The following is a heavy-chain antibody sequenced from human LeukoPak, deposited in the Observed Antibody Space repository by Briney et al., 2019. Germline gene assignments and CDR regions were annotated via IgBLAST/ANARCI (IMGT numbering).Heavy chain of an antibody. CDR2: INQESTET. CDR3: AREVDRSFGY. CDR1: GFRFTGFW. Sequence: GGSLRLSGAASGFRFTGFWLSWVRQSLGTVPEWVANINQESTETYYVDSVRGRFTISRDNAKNSLSLQMNSLRVEDTAVYYCAREVDRSFGYWGQGNLVTVSS. V-gene: IGHV3-7*01. J-gene: IGHJ4*02. D-gene: IGHD2-15*01.